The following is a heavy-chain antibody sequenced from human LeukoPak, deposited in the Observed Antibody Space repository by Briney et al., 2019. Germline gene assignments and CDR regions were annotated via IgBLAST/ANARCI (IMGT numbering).Heavy chain of an antibody. D-gene: IGHD5-12*01. CDR2: ISYDGSNK. J-gene: IGHJ4*02. V-gene: IGHV3-30-3*01. CDR3: ARDRVATKIVRGFGY. Sequence: GGSLRLSCAASGFTFSSYAMHWVRQAPGKGLEWVAVISYDGSNKYYADSVKGRFTISRDNSKNTLYLQMNSLRAEDTAVYYCARDRVATKIVRGFGYWGQGTLVTVSS. CDR1: GFTFSSYA.